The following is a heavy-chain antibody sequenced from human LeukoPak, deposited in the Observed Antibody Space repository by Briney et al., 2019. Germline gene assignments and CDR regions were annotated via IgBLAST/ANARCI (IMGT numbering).Heavy chain of an antibody. D-gene: IGHD3-9*01. CDR3: ARSFDWSPHLYYFDY. J-gene: IGHJ4*02. CDR1: GFTFSDYY. Sequence: GGSLRLSCAASGFTFSDYYMSWIRQAPGKGLEWVSYISSSGSTIYYADSVKGRFTISRDNAKNPLYLQMNSLRAEDTAVYYCARSFDWSPHLYYFDYWGQGTLVTVSS. CDR2: ISSSGSTI. V-gene: IGHV3-11*01.